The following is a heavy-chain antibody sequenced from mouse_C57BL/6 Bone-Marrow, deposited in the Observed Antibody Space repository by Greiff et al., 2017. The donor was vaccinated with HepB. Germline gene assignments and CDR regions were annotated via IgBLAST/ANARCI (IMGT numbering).Heavy chain of an antibody. CDR3: ARAGGLLAWFAY. CDR1: GYTFTSYW. CDR2: IDPSDSYT. V-gene: IGHV1-50*01. D-gene: IGHD3-1*01. Sequence: QVQLQQPGAELVKPGASVKLSCKASGYTFTSYWMQWVKQRPGQGLEWIGEIDPSDSYTNYNQKFKGKATLTVDTSSSTAYMQLSSLTSEDSAVYYCARAGGLLAWFAYWGQGTLVTVSA. J-gene: IGHJ3*01.